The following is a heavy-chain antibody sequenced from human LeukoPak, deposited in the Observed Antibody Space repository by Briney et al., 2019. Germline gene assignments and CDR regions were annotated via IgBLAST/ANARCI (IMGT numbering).Heavy chain of an antibody. J-gene: IGHJ4*02. Sequence: GASLHISSQGSGSRFTSYWIGWVRALPGKGLEWMGIIYPGDSDTRYSPSFQGQVTISADKSISTAYLQWSSLKASDTALYYCARFNTAMVPVDYWGQGTLVTVSS. V-gene: IGHV5-51*01. CDR1: GSRFTSYW. CDR2: IYPGDSDT. CDR3: ARFNTAMVPVDY. D-gene: IGHD5-18*01.